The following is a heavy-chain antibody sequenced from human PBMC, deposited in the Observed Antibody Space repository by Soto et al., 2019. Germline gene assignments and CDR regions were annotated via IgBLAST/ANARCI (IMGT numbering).Heavy chain of an antibody. Sequence: PSETLSLTCSVTGGSINNYYWSWVQQSAGKGLEWIGRVFTTGTTDYNPSLKGRVTISVDTSKNQFSLSLRSVTAADTAIYYCARDFNSIFDDFADMRWNFDPWGQGTLVTVSS. J-gene: IGHJ5*02. D-gene: IGHD3-3*02. CDR1: GGSINNYY. CDR3: ARDFNSIFDDFADMRWNFDP. CDR2: VFTTGTT. V-gene: IGHV4-4*07.